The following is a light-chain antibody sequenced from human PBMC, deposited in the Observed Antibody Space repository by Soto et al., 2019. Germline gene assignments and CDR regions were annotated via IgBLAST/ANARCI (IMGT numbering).Light chain of an antibody. CDR1: SSDVGGYNY. V-gene: IGLV2-11*01. Sequence: QLVLTQPRSVSGSPGQSVTISCTGTSSDVGGYNYVSWYQQHPGKAPKVMIYDVSKRPSGVPDRFSGSKSGNTASLTISGLQAEDEADYYCCSHAGSYTYVFGTGTKVTVL. CDR3: CSHAGSYTYV. CDR2: DVS. J-gene: IGLJ1*01.